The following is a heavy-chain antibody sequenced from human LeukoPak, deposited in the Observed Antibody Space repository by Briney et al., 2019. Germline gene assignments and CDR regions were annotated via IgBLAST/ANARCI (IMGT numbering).Heavy chain of an antibody. D-gene: IGHD6-13*01. J-gene: IGHJ4*02. Sequence: ASVKVSCKASGYTFFGYYMHWVRQAPGQGLEWMGWTNPNSGNTGYAQKFQGRVTITRNTSISTAYMELSSLRSEDTAVYYCARVLRTVLRTGYSSTRGGLGYWGQGTLVTVSS. CDR3: ARVLRTVLRTGYSSTRGGLGY. CDR1: GYTFFGYY. V-gene: IGHV1-8*02. CDR2: TNPNSGNT.